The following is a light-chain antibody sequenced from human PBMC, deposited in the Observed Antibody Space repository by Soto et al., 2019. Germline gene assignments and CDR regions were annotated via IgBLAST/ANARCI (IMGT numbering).Light chain of an antibody. Sequence: MTQSPDSLAVSLGERATINCKSSQSVLYSSNNKNYLAWYQQRPGQPPKLLIYWASTRESGVPDRFSGSGSGTDFTLTISSLQAEDVAVYYCQQYYSTPPITFGQGTRLEIK. CDR1: QSVLYSSNNKNY. CDR2: WAS. V-gene: IGKV4-1*01. J-gene: IGKJ5*01. CDR3: QQYYSTPPIT.